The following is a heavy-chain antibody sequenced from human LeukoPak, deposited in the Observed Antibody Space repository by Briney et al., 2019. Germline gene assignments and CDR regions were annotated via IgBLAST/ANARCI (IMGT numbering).Heavy chain of an antibody. V-gene: IGHV3-23*01. J-gene: IGHJ4*02. Sequence: GGSLRLSCEASGFTFGGSAMSWVRQAPGKGLEWISNISGAGGEGYYADAVKGRFTISRDNSKNTLYLQLNSLGAEDTAVYLCAKIDSPRVGWRAPFDYWGQGTLVTVSS. CDR3: AKIDSPRVGWRAPFDY. D-gene: IGHD6-19*01. CDR1: GFTFGGSA. CDR2: ISGAGGEG.